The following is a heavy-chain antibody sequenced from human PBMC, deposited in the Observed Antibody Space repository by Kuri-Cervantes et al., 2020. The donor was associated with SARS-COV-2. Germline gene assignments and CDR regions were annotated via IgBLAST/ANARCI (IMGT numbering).Heavy chain of an antibody. CDR3: ARDNILFSGSGFDT. J-gene: IGHJ5*02. CDR1: GGSINDYY. D-gene: IGHD1-26*01. CDR2: SYSTGVT. Sequence: ESLKISCTVSGGSINDYYWGWIRQPPGKGLEWIGYSYSTGVTNYDPSLKTRVTISTDASKNQLSLKLTSVTAADTAVYYCARDNILFSGSGFDTWGQGALVTVSS. V-gene: IGHV4-59*01.